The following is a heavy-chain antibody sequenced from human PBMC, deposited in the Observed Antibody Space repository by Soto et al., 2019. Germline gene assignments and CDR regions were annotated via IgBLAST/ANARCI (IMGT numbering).Heavy chain of an antibody. CDR1: GYTFTGYY. J-gene: IGHJ6*03. CDR2: INPNSGGT. D-gene: IGHD6-13*01. V-gene: IGHV1-2*04. CDR3: ARGAAAEWSYYYYYMDV. Sequence: ASVKVSCKASGYTFTGYYMHWVRQAPGQGLEWMGWINPNSGGTNYAQKFQGWVTMTRDTSISTAYMELSRLRSDDTAVYYCARGAAAEWSYYYYYMDVWGKGTTVTVSS.